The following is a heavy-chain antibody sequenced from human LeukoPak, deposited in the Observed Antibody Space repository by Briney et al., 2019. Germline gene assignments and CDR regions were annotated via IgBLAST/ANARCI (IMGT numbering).Heavy chain of an antibody. Sequence: GGSLRLSCAASGFTFSSYGMHWVRQAPGKGLEWVAFIRYDGSNKYYADSVKGRFTISRDNSKNTLYLQMNSLRAEDTAVYYCARDRDYYDSSGYPFDYWGQGTLVTVSS. CDR1: GFTFSSYG. CDR2: IRYDGSNK. J-gene: IGHJ4*02. V-gene: IGHV3-30*02. CDR3: ARDRDYYDSSGYPFDY. D-gene: IGHD3-22*01.